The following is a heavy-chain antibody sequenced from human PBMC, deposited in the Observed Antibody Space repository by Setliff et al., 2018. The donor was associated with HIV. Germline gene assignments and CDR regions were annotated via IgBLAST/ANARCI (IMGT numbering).Heavy chain of an antibody. J-gene: IGHJ3*01. CDR3: ARARITMTGGRLEPYAFDR. Sequence: KPSETLSLTCTVSGGSVSSGSYYWNWIRQPAGKGLEWIGRIYTSGSTNYNPSLKSRVTISVDTSKNQFSLKLRSVTAADTAVYYCARARITMTGGRLEPYAFDRWGQGTKVTVSS. V-gene: IGHV4-61*02. CDR1: GGSVSSGSYY. D-gene: IGHD3-22*01. CDR2: IYTSGST.